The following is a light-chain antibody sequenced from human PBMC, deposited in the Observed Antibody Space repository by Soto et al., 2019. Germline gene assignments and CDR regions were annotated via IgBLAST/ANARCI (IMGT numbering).Light chain of an antibody. CDR3: SSYAGRNTVV. CDR1: RNDVGGYNF. CDR2: EVR. V-gene: IGLV2-8*01. J-gene: IGLJ2*01. Sequence: QSALTQPPSASGSPEQSVTISCTGTRNDVGGYNFVSWYQHHSGKAPKLIIYEVRRRPSGVPDRFSGSKSGNTASLTVSGLQAEYEDDYFCSSYAGRNTVVFGGGTKLTVL.